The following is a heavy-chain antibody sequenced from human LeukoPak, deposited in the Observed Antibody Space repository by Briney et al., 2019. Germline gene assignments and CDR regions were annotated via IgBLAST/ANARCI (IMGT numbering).Heavy chain of an antibody. CDR3: ARTAGRTFDY. CDR2: IKPSGGST. D-gene: IGHD6-6*01. Sequence: ASVTVSCTASGYTFTSYFMHWVRQAPGQGLEWMGIIKPSGGSTSYAQKFQGRVTMTRDTSTSTVYMELSSLRSEDTAVYYCARTAGRTFDYWGQGTLVTVSS. CDR1: GYTFTSYF. J-gene: IGHJ4*02. V-gene: IGHV1-46*01.